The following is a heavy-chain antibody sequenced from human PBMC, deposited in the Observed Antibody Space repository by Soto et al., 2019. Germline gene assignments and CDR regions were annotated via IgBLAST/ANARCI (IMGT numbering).Heavy chain of an antibody. V-gene: IGHV5-51*01. Sequence: GASVKVSCKASGGTFSSYAISWVRQMPGKGLEWMGIIYPSDSDTRYSPSFEGQVTISADKSISTAYLQWSSLKASDTAMYYCARGYDYVWGTYRPPPPSFFDYWGQGSLVTVSS. D-gene: IGHD3-16*02. CDR2: IYPSDSDT. CDR3: ARGYDYVWGTYRPPPPSFFDY. J-gene: IGHJ4*02. CDR1: GGTFSSYA.